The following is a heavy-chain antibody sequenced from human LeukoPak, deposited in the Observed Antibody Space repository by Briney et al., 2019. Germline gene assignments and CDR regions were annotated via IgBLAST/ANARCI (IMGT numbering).Heavy chain of an antibody. Sequence: ASVKVSRKASGYTFSYYGITWVRQAPGHGLEWMGWINAKNGNTNYAEKLQGRVTMTTDTSTNTAYMELRSLRSDDTAVYYCARMGWNGPVLRAFDIWGQGTVVTVSS. J-gene: IGHJ3*02. D-gene: IGHD1-1*01. CDR2: INAKNGNT. CDR3: ARMGWNGPVLRAFDI. V-gene: IGHV1-18*01. CDR1: GYTFSYYG.